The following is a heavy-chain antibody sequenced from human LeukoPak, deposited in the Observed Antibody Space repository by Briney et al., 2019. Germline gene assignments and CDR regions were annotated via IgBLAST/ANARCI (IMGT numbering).Heavy chain of an antibody. CDR3: ATRYLEWLLDY. V-gene: IGHV4-39*01. CDR2: IYYSGST. CDR1: GGSISSNSYY. D-gene: IGHD3-3*01. Sequence: SETLSLTCTVSGGSISSNSYYCGWIRQPPGKGLEWIGSIYYSGSTYYNPSLKSRVTISVGTSKNQFSLKLNSVTAADTAVYYCATRYLEWLLDYWGQGTLVTVSS. J-gene: IGHJ4*02.